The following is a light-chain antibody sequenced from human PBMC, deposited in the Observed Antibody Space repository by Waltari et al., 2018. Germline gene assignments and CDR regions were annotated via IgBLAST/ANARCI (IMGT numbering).Light chain of an antibody. Sequence: VLAQPPSVSVAPGQTAKITCGGNNLGRQNVHWYQQRPGQAPVLVLFVDMDRPSGIPERFSGSKSGNTATLIIDRVEAGDEADYFCQVWDANNDHFVFGSGTEVTVL. CDR2: VDM. CDR1: NLGRQN. CDR3: QVWDANNDHFV. V-gene: IGLV3-21*02. J-gene: IGLJ1*01.